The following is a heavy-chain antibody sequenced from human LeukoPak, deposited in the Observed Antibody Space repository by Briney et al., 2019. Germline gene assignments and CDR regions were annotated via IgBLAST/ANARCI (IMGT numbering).Heavy chain of an antibody. CDR1: GGSISSYY. D-gene: IGHD2-2*02. CDR2: IYTSGST. V-gene: IGHV4-4*07. J-gene: IGHJ3*02. CDR3: ARGWYCSSTSCYKRSDAFDI. Sequence: PSETLSLTCTVSGGSISSYYWSWIRQPAGKGLEWIGRIYTSGSTNYNPSLKSRVTMSVDTSKNQFSLKLSSVTAADTAVYYCARGWYCSSTSCYKRSDAFDIWGQGTMVTVSS.